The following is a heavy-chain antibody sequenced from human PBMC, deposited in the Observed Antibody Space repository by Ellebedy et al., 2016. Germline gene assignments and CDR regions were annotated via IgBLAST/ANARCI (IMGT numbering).Heavy chain of an antibody. CDR1: GGSISSYY. D-gene: IGHD6-19*01. CDR3: ARHGKVAGTAYFDY. CDR2: IYYSGST. V-gene: IGHV4-59*08. J-gene: IGHJ4*02. Sequence: LETLSLTXTVSGGSISSYYWSWIRQPPGKGLEWIGYIYYSGSTNYNPSLKSRVTISVDTSKNQFSLKLSSVTAADTAVYYCARHGKVAGTAYFDYWGQGTLVTVSS.